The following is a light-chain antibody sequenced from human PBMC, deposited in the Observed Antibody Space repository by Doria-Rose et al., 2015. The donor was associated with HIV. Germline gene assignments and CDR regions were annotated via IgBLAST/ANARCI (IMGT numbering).Light chain of an antibody. CDR3: QQYYSYPPT. CDR1: QDISNY. Sequence: PSSLSASTGDRVTITCRASQDISNYLAWYQQKPGKAPKLLIYAASTLQSGVPSRFSGSGSGAVFTLTISYLQSEDFAAYYCQQYYSYPPTFGQGTKVEVK. CDR2: AAS. V-gene: IGKV1-8*01. J-gene: IGKJ1*01.